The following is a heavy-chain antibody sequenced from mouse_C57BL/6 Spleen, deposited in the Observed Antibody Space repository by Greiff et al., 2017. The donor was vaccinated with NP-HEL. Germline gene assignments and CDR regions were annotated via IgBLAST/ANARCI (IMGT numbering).Heavy chain of an antibody. CDR2: ISSGSSTI. J-gene: IGHJ2*01. V-gene: IGHV5-17*01. CDR1: GFTFSDYG. Sequence: EVHLVESGGGLVKPGGSLKLSCAASGFTFSDYGMHWVRQAPEKGLEWVAYISSGSSTIYYADTVKGRFTISRDNAKNTLFLQITSLRSEDTAMYYCAKPFDYGSSYGYYFDYWGQGTTLTVSS. D-gene: IGHD1-1*01. CDR3: AKPFDYGSSYGYYFDY.